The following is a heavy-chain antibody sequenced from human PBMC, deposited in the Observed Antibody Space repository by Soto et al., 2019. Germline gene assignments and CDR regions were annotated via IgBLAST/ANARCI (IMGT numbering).Heavy chain of an antibody. CDR1: GFTFSSYA. Sequence: EVQLLESGGGLVQPGGSLRLSCAASGFTFSSYAMSWVRQAPGKGVEWVSAISGSGGSTYYADSVKGRFTISRDNSKNTLYLQMNSLRAEDTAVYYCANEEAAREYGMDVWGQGTTVTVSS. CDR2: ISGSGGST. J-gene: IGHJ6*02. V-gene: IGHV3-23*01. D-gene: IGHD2-15*01. CDR3: ANEEAAREYGMDV.